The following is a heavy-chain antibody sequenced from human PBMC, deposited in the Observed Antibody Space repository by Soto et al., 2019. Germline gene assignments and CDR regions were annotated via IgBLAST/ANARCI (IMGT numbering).Heavy chain of an antibody. D-gene: IGHD5-12*01. CDR3: ARSRDGYNFVGDC. V-gene: IGHV3-74*01. CDR1: GVTRSSYL. J-gene: IGHJ4*02. Sequence: GGSLRLSCAASGVTRSSYLMHWVRQAPGKGLVWISRINIDGSSTSYADSVKGRFTISRDNAKNTLYLQVNSLRAEDTAVYYCARSRDGYNFVGDCWGQGTLVTVSS. CDR2: INIDGSST.